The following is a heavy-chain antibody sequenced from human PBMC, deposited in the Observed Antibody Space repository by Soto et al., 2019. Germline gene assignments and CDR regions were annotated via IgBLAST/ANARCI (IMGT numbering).Heavy chain of an antibody. D-gene: IGHD1-26*01. CDR1: GGTFSSYA. CDR3: ANYFRSQNWFAP. CDR2: IIPIFGTA. V-gene: IGHV1-69*13. Sequence: ASVKVSCKASGGTFSSYAISWVRQAPGQGLEWMGGIIPIFGTANYAQKFQGRVTITADESTSTAYMELSSLRSEDTAVYYCANYFRSQNWFAPWGQGTLVTVSS. J-gene: IGHJ5*02.